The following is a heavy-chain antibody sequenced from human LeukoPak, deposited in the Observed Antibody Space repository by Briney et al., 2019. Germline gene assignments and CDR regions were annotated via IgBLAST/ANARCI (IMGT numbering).Heavy chain of an antibody. CDR2: INHSGST. CDR3: ARRIVHYYFDY. J-gene: IGHJ4*02. CDR1: GGSFSGYY. Sequence: PSETLSLTCAAYGGSFSGYYWSWLRQPPGKGLEWIGEINHSGSTNYNTSLKSRATISVDTSKNQFSLKLSSVTAADTAVYYCARRIVHYYFDYWGQGTLVTVSS. D-gene: IGHD2/OR15-2a*01. V-gene: IGHV4-34*01.